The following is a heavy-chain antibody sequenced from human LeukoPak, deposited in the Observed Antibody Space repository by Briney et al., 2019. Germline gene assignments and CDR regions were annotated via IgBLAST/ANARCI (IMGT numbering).Heavy chain of an antibody. CDR2: IYYSGST. CDR1: GGSISSYY. Sequence: PSETLSLTCTVSGGSISSYYWNWIRQPPGKGLEWIGYIYYSGSTNYNPSLKSRVTISVDTSKNQFSLKLSSVTAADTAVYYCARTLVGATDAFDIWGQGTMVTVSS. CDR3: ARTLVGATDAFDI. V-gene: IGHV4-59*01. D-gene: IGHD1-26*01. J-gene: IGHJ3*02.